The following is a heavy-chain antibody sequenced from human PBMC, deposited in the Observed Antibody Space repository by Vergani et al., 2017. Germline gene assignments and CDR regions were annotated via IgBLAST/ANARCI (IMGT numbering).Heavy chain of an antibody. CDR3: ARIPRXYCSSVICFPFDH. CDR1: GGSISSAGYF. D-gene: IGHD2-2*01. Sequence: QVQLQESGPGLVKPSQTLSLTCTVSGGSISSAGYFWSWIRQHPGKGLELIGYIYHSGSAYHNPSLESRVTMSVDTSKNQFSLNLNSVTASDTAVYYCARIPRXYCSSVICFPFDHWGQGSLVTVSS. J-gene: IGHJ4*02. CDR2: IYHSGSA. V-gene: IGHV4-31*03.